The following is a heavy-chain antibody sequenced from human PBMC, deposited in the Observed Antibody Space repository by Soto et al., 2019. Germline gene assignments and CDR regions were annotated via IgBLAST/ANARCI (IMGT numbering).Heavy chain of an antibody. D-gene: IGHD6-19*01. V-gene: IGHV1-69*04. Sequence: ASVKVSCKASGGTFSSYTISWVRQAPGQGLEWMGRIIPILGIANYAQKFQGRVTITADKSTSTAYMELSSLRSEDTAVYYCARERIAVARYYYYYMDVWGKGTTVTVSS. CDR1: GGTFSSYT. J-gene: IGHJ6*03. CDR3: ARERIAVARYYYYYMDV. CDR2: IIPILGIA.